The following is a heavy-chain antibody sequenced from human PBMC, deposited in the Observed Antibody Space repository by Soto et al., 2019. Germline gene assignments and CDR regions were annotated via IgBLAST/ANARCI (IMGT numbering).Heavy chain of an antibody. Sequence: QVQLVESGGGVVQPGRSLRLSCAVSGFTVNTYGMHWVRQAPGKGLEWVAVISRDGGNKFYADSVKGRLTISRDNSRNTLFLEMNSLRGDDMSVYYCTGEVASGYWGQGTLVTISS. J-gene: IGHJ4*02. CDR3: TGEVASGY. D-gene: IGHD2-8*02. CDR1: GFTVNTYG. CDR2: ISRDGGNK. V-gene: IGHV3-30*03.